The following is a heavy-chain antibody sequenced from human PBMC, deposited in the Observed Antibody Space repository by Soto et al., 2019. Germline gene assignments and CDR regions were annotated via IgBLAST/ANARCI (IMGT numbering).Heavy chain of an antibody. D-gene: IGHD2-21*01. V-gene: IGHV4-34*01. CDR3: ARDAFCGSGTGRVGHWFDP. CDR2: VTHRGSA. J-gene: IGHJ5*02. CDR1: GGPFSGVS. Sequence: SETLSLACAVSGGPFSGVSWRWIRQPPGTGLEWIGGVTHRGSANYNPSLESRGTMSVDTSKNQFSLKLTSVTAADSAVYYCARDAFCGSGTGRVGHWFDPWGQGTLVTVSS.